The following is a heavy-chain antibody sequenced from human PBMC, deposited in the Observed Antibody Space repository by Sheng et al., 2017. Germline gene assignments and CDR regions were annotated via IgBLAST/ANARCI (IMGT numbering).Heavy chain of an antibody. D-gene: IGHD1-26*01. CDR3: ARGATAPFYYYYGLDV. V-gene: IGHV3-72*01. Sequence: EVKLVESGGGLVQPGGFLRLSCAASGFTFSDHYMDWVRQAPGKGLEWVGRTRNKAHSYATEYAASVKGRFTISRDDSKNSLYLQMNSLKTEDTAVYYCARGATAPFYYYYGLDVWGQGTSVTVSS. CDR2: TRNKAHSYAT. J-gene: IGHJ6*02. CDR1: GFTFSDHY.